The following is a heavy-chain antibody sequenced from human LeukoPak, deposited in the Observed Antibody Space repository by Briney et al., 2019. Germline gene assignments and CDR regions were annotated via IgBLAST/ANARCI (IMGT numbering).Heavy chain of an antibody. CDR1: GFTFSNFL. J-gene: IGHJ4*02. CDR2: ISGSGGDT. Sequence: GGSLRLSCAASGFTFSNFLMTWVRQAPGKGPEWVSAISGSGGDTYYADSVKGRFTISRDNSKNTLYLQMNSLRAEDTAVYYCAKDKREYTYGAFDYWGQGTLVTVSS. D-gene: IGHD5-18*01. V-gene: IGHV3-23*01. CDR3: AKDKREYTYGAFDY.